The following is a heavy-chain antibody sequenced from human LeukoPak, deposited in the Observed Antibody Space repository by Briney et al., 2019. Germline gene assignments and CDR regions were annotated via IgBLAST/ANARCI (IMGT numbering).Heavy chain of an antibody. V-gene: IGHV3-30*02. J-gene: IGHJ4*02. D-gene: IGHD5-12*01. Sequence: GGSLRLSCAASGFTFSSYGMHWVRQAPGKGLEWVAFIRYDGSNKYYADSVKGRFTISRDNSKNTLYLQMNSLRAEDTAVYYCAKEDQDIVVTMEAYWGQGTLVTVSS. CDR1: GFTFSSYG. CDR3: AKEDQDIVVTMEAY. CDR2: IRYDGSNK.